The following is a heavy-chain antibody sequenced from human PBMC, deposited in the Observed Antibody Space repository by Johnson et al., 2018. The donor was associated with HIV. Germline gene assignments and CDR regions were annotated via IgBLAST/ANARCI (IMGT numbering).Heavy chain of an antibody. CDR1: GFTFSSYA. Sequence: MQLVESGGGLVQPGGSLSLSCAASGFTFSSYAMSWVRQAPGKGLEWVSTLIGSGGSTYYAESVKGRFTITRDNSKNTVYLQMNSLRAEDTAVFYCAKDAYCSGGRCYGFGAFDIWGQGTMVTVSS. CDR2: LIGSGGST. J-gene: IGHJ3*02. V-gene: IGHV3-23*04. CDR3: AKDAYCSGGRCYGFGAFDI. D-gene: IGHD2-15*01.